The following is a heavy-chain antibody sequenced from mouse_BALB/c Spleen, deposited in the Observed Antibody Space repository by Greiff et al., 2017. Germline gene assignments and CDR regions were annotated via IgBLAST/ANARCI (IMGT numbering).Heavy chain of an antibody. D-gene: IGHD1-1*02. V-gene: IGHV7-3*02. CDR1: GFTFTDYY. CDR3: ARDRWILDY. CDR2: IRNKANGYTT. J-gene: IGHJ2*01. Sequence: EVQGVESGGGLVQPGGSLRLSCATSGFTFTDYYMSWVRQPPGKALEWLGFIRNKANGYTTEYSASVKGRFTISRDNSQSILYLQMNTLRAEDSATYYCARDRWILDYWGQGTTLTVSS.